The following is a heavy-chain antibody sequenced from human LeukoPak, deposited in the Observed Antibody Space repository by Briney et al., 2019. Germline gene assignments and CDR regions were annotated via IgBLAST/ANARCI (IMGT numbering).Heavy chain of an antibody. J-gene: IGHJ4*02. CDR2: IYSDNT. CDR3: ARRAGAYSHPYDY. CDR1: GFTVSSNS. D-gene: IGHD4/OR15-4a*01. V-gene: IGHV3-53*01. Sequence: GGSLRLCCTVSGFTVSSNSMSWVRQAPGKGLEGVSFIYSDNTHYSDSVKGRFTISRDNSKNTLYLQMNSLRAEDTAVYYCARRAGAYSHPYDYWGQGTLVTVSS.